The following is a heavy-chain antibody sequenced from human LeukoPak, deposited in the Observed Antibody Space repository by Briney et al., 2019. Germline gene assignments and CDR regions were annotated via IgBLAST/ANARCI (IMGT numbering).Heavy chain of an antibody. J-gene: IGHJ6*02. CDR2: ISYDGSNK. V-gene: IGHV3-30*18. D-gene: IGHD3-10*01. Sequence: GGSLRLSCAASGFTFSSYGMDWVRQAPGEGLGWVAVISYDGSNKFDADSVKGRFTVSRDNSKTTPYLNMNSLRAVDTAGYYCAKTLAGHYYGSGSYLYYGKDGWGQRTTVT. CDR1: GFTFSSYG. CDR3: AKTLAGHYYGSGSYLYYGKDG.